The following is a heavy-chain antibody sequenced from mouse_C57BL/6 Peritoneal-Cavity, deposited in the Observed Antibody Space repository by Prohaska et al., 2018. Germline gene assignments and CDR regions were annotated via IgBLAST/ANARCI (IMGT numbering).Heavy chain of an antibody. V-gene: IGHV4-1*01. Sequence: EVKLLQSGGGLVQPGGSLKLSCAASGIDFSRYWMSWVRRAPGKGLEWIGEINPDSSTINYAPSLKDKFIISRDNAKNTLYLQMSKVRSEDTARYYCARQLRGDYFDYWGQGTTLTVSS. CDR2: INPDSSTI. J-gene: IGHJ2*01. D-gene: IGHD1-1*01. CDR1: GIDFSRYW. CDR3: ARQLRGDYFDY.